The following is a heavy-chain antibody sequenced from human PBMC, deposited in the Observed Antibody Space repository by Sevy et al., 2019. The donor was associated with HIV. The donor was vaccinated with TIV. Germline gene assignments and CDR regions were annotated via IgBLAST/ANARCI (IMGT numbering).Heavy chain of an antibody. CDR3: AREYSGTYYYFDY. J-gene: IGHJ4*02. Sequence: GGSLRLSCAASGFTFSSYWMHWVRQAPGKGLVWVSRINSDGSSTNYADSVKRRFTISRDNAKNTLYLQMNSLRAEDTAVYYCAREYSGTYYYFDYWGQGTLVTVSS. D-gene: IGHD1-26*01. CDR2: INSDGSST. CDR1: GFTFSSYW. V-gene: IGHV3-74*01.